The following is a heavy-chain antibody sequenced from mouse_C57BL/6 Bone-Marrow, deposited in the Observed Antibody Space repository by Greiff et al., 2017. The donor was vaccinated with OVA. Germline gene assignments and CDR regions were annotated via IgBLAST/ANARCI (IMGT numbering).Heavy chain of an antibody. CDR3: RAYYSNYDWYFDV. D-gene: IGHD2-5*01. J-gene: IGHJ1*03. CDR1: GYTFTSYW. V-gene: IGHV1-52*01. Sequence: VQLQQSGAELVRPGSSVKLSCKASGYTFTSYWMHWVKQRPIQGLEWIGNIDPSDSETHYNQKFKDKATLTVDKSSSTAYMQLSSLTSEDSAVYYCRAYYSNYDWYFDVWGTGTTVTVSS. CDR2: IDPSDSET.